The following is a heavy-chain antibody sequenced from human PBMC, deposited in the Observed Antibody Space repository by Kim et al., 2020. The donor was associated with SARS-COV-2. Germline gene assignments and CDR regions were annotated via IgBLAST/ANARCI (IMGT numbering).Heavy chain of an antibody. CDR3: ARVTHYSSSPSYGMDV. D-gene: IGHD6-13*01. J-gene: IGHJ6*02. V-gene: IGHV3-30*07. Sequence: SVKGRFTISRDNSKNTVYLQMNSLKAEDTAVYYCARVTHYSSSPSYGMDVWGQGTTVTVSS.